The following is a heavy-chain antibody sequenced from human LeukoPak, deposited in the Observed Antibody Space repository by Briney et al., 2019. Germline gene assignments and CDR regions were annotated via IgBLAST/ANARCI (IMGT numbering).Heavy chain of an antibody. CDR1: VGSISSSSYY. CDR2: INHSGST. D-gene: IGHD2-15*01. CDR3: TRRIVVVVAATQGWFDP. J-gene: IGHJ5*02. V-gene: IGHV4-39*07. Sequence: SETLSLTCNVSVGSISSSSYYWSWIRQPPGKGLEWIGEINHSGSTNYNPSLKSRVTISVDTSKNQFSLKLSSVTAADTAVYYCTRRIVVVVAATQGWFDPWGLGTLVTVSS.